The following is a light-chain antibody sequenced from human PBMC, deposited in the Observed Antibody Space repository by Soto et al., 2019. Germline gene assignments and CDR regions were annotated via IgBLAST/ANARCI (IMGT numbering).Light chain of an antibody. Sequence: DIQMTQSPSTLSASVGDGVTITCRASENISVWLAWYQQRPGKAPKFLMYDASSLETGVPSRFSGSGSGTEFTLTIRSLQPDDSATYYCQQYDSSSPPFGQGTKLEIK. J-gene: IGKJ2*01. CDR3: QQYDSSSPP. CDR2: DAS. V-gene: IGKV1-5*01. CDR1: ENISVW.